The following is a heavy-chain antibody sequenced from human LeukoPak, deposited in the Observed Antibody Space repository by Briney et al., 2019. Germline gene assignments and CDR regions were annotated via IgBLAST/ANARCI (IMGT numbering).Heavy chain of an antibody. J-gene: IGHJ4*02. Sequence: GGSLRLSSAASGFTFSNYAMNSVRQAPGKGLEWVSSISSSSRYIYYTASVKGRFTISRDNAKNSLYLQMNSLRAEDMAVYYCARESGYYDSSGYFDYWGQGTLVTVSS. V-gene: IGHV3-21*01. CDR3: ARESGYYDSSGYFDY. D-gene: IGHD3-22*01. CDR2: ISSSSRYI. CDR1: GFTFSNYA.